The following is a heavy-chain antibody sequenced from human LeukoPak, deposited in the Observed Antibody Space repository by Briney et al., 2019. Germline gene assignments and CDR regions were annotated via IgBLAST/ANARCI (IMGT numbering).Heavy chain of an antibody. CDR3: ARGSSSSSPFDY. D-gene: IGHD6-6*01. Sequence: SSQTLSLTCTVSGGSISSGDYYWSWIRQPPGKGLEWIGYIYYSGSTYYNPSLKSRVTISVDRSKNQFSLKLSSVTAADTAVYYCARGSSSSSPFDYWGQGTLVTVSS. CDR1: GGSISSGDYY. J-gene: IGHJ4*02. V-gene: IGHV4-30-4*08. CDR2: IYYSGST.